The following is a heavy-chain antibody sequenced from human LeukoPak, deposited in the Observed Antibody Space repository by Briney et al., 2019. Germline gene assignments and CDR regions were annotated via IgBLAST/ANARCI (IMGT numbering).Heavy chain of an antibody. J-gene: IGHJ4*02. D-gene: IGHD6-6*01. V-gene: IGHV5-51*01. CDR2: IYPGDSDT. Sequence: GESLKISRKGSGYSFHNYWIGWVRQMPGKGLEWVGSIYPGDSDTRYSPSFQRKVTISADKSISTAYLQWSSLKASDTAMYYCARQGQQLADYWGQGTLVSVSS. CDR3: ARQGQQLADY. CDR1: GYSFHNYW.